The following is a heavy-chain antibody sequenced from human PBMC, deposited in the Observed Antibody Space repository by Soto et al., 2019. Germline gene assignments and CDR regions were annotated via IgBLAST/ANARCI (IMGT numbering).Heavy chain of an antibody. J-gene: IGHJ6*02. V-gene: IGHV4-34*01. D-gene: IGHD6-13*01. CDR3: ARVPGYSSSWYVHYYYGMDV. CDR1: GGSFSGYY. Sequence: SETLSLTCAVYGGSFSGYYWSWIRQPPGKXLEWIGEINHSGGTNYNPSLKSRVTISVDTSKNQFSLKLSSVTAADTAVYYCARVPGYSSSWYVHYYYGMDVWGQGTTVTVSS. CDR2: INHSGGT.